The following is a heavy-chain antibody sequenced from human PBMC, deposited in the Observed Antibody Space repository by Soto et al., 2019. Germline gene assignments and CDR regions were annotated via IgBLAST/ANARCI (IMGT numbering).Heavy chain of an antibody. CDR3: ARQHNDLWSESPDFDY. Sequence: QVQLVQSGGEVKKPGASVKVSCKASGYNYSNYGVTWVRKAPGQGLEWMGWISAYNGKANYAPNIQDRVTMTIDTSTSTAYMEMRSLRSDDTAVYYCARQHNDLWSESPDFDYWGQGTLVTVSA. V-gene: IGHV1-18*04. CDR1: GYNYSNYG. J-gene: IGHJ4*02. D-gene: IGHD3-3*01. CDR2: ISAYNGKA.